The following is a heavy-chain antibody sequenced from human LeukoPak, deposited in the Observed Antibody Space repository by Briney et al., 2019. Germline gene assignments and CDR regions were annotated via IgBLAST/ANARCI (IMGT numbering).Heavy chain of an antibody. CDR2: IDWDDDK. CDR3: ARAGTYGSVFDS. Sequence: SGPTLVNPTQTLTLTCTFSGFSLTTSGMCVSWIRQPPGKALEWLARIDWDDDKFYNTSLRTRVTISKDTSKNQVVLTMTNMDPVDTATYYCARAGTYGSVFDSWGQGTLVTVSS. CDR1: GFSLTTSGMC. D-gene: IGHD3-10*01. J-gene: IGHJ4*02. V-gene: IGHV2-70*17.